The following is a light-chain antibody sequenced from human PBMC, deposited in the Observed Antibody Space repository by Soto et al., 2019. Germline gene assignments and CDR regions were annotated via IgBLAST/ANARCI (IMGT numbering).Light chain of an antibody. CDR2: DVS. Sequence: QSVLTQPASVSWSPGQSITISCTGTSSDDGGYNYVSWYQQHPGKAPKFMIYDVSNRPSGVSNLFSGSKSGNTASLTISGLQADDEADYYCSSYTTSNTRQIVFGTGTKVTDL. V-gene: IGLV2-14*01. J-gene: IGLJ1*01. CDR1: SSDDGGYNY. CDR3: SSYTTSNTRQIV.